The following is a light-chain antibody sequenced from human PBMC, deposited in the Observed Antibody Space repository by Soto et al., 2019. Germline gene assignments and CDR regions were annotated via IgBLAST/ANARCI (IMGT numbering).Light chain of an antibody. Sequence: DIQMTQSPSSLSASVGDRVTITCRASQSLSSYLNWYQQKPGNAPKLRIYAASSLQSGVQSRFSGSGSGTDFTLTISSLHPEDFATYYCQQGYSTPYTFGQGTKLELK. V-gene: IGKV1-39*01. CDR2: AAS. CDR1: QSLSSY. CDR3: QQGYSTPYT. J-gene: IGKJ2*01.